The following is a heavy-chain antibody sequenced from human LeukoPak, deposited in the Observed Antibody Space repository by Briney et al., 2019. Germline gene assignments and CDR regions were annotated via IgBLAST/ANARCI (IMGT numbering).Heavy chain of an antibody. V-gene: IGHV3-30-3*01. CDR2: ISYDGSNK. J-gene: IGHJ4*02. CDR3: AREYDYYDSSGADY. CDR1: GFTFSSYA. Sequence: GGSLRLSCAASGFTFSSYAMHWVRQAPGKGLEWGAVISYDGSNKYYADSVKGRFPISRDNSKNTLYLQMNSLRAEDTAVYYCAREYDYYDSSGADYWGQGTLVTVSS. D-gene: IGHD3-22*01.